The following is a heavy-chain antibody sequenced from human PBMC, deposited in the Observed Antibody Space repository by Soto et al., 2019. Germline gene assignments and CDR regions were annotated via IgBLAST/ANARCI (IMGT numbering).Heavy chain of an antibody. Sequence: SETLSLTCTVSGGSISSYYWSWIRQPPGKGLEWIGYIYYSGSTNYNPSLKSRVTISVDTSKNQFSLKLSSVTAADTAVYYCARSLGYYDSSGYVDYWGQGTLVTVS. J-gene: IGHJ4*02. CDR3: ARSLGYYDSSGYVDY. D-gene: IGHD3-22*01. CDR2: IYYSGST. CDR1: GGSISSYY. V-gene: IGHV4-59*01.